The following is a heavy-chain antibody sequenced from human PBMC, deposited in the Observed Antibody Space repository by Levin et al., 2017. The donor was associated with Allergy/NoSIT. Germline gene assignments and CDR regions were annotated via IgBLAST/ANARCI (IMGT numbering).Heavy chain of an antibody. CDR3: AGPRGSYLGGAFDV. Sequence: ASVKVSCKSSADTFTSYGFTWVRQAPGQGLEWMGWISAYNDYTDYAQKLQGRVTMTTDTSTNTASMELRSLRSDYTAMYYCAGPRGSYLGGAFDVWGQGTMVTVSS. V-gene: IGHV1-18*01. CDR1: ADTFTSYG. CDR2: ISAYNDYT. D-gene: IGHD1-26*01. J-gene: IGHJ3*01.